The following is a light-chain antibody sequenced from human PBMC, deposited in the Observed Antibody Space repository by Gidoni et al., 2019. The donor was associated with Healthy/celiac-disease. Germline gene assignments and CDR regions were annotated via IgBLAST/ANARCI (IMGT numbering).Light chain of an antibody. CDR2: DAS. Sequence: ELVLTPYPATLSLSPGERATLSCRASQSVISYFAWYQQKPGQAPRRLIYDASNRATGIPARFSGSGSETDFTITISSLEPEDFAVYYCQQRSNWLPNLTFGGGTKVEIK. CDR3: QQRSNWLPNLT. CDR1: QSVISY. V-gene: IGKV3-11*01. J-gene: IGKJ4*02.